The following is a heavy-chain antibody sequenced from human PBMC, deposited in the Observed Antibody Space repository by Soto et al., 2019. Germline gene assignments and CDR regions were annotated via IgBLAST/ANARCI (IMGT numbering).Heavy chain of an antibody. Sequence: QVQLVESGGGVVQPGRSLRLSCEASGFTFSHYGMHWVRQAPGKGLEWEAVILNDGSRQHYADSVKGRLTISRDNSKNTLYLDMNSLRVEDTAVYYCARDDDYGDNGLDYWGQGTLVTVSS. CDR2: ILNDGSRQ. CDR3: ARDDDYGDNGLDY. V-gene: IGHV3-33*01. J-gene: IGHJ4*02. CDR1: GFTFSHYG. D-gene: IGHD4-17*01.